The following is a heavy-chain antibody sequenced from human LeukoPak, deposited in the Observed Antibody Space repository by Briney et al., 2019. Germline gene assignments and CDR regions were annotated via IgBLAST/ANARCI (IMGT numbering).Heavy chain of an antibody. J-gene: IGHJ6*02. V-gene: IGHV1-2*02. D-gene: IGHD6-13*01. CDR3: ARDGGIAAAGDYYYYYGMDV. Sequence: GASVKVSCKASGYTFTGYYMHWVRQAPGQGLEWMGWINPNSGGTNYAQKFQGRVTMTRDTSISTAYMELSRLRSDDTAVYYCARDGGIAAAGDYYYYYGMDVWGQGTTVTVSS. CDR1: GYTFTGYY. CDR2: INPNSGGT.